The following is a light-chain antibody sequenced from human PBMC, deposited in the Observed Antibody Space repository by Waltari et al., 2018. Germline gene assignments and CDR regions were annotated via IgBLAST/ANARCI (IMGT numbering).Light chain of an antibody. Sequence: QSALTQPASVSGSPGQSITLPCTGTSRHVGSSNSVPWYQQHPGKAPKLMIYDVSKRPSGVSNRFSGSKSVNTASLTISGLQAEDEADYSCSSYTTSSTLVFGGGTKLTVL. CDR1: SRHVGSSNS. J-gene: IGLJ3*02. CDR2: DVS. V-gene: IGLV2-14*03. CDR3: SSYTTSSTLV.